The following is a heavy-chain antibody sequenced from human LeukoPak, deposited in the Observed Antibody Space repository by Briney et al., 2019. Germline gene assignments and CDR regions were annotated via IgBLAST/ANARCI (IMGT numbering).Heavy chain of an antibody. CDR3: ARQFPYYDILTGYYHALDAFDI. D-gene: IGHD3-9*01. CDR1: GGSISSSSYY. V-gene: IGHV4-39*01. J-gene: IGHJ3*02. Sequence: SETLSLTCTVSGGSISSSSYYWGWIRQPPGKGLEWIGSIYYSGSTYYNPSLKSRVTISVDTSKNQFSLKLSSVTAADTAVYYCARQFPYYDILTGYYHALDAFDIWGQGTKVTVSS. CDR2: IYYSGST.